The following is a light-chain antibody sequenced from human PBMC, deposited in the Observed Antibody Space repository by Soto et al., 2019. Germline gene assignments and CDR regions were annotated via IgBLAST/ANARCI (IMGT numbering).Light chain of an antibody. Sequence: EIVMTQSPATLSVSPGERATLSCRASQSVGRYLAWYQQKPAQAPRLLIFNTSIRATGIPARFSGSGSGTEFTLTISSLQSEDFAVYYCQQYNNWPGLTFGGGTKVEIK. CDR3: QQYNNWPGLT. J-gene: IGKJ4*01. CDR1: QSVGRY. CDR2: NTS. V-gene: IGKV3-15*01.